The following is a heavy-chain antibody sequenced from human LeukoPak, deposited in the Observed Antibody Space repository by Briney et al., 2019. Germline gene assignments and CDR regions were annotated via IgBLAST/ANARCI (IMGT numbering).Heavy chain of an antibody. V-gene: IGHV4-59*01. D-gene: IGHD7-27*01. CDR1: GGSISSYY. J-gene: IGHJ4*02. CDR3: VGGAPNWGFDY. Sequence: SETLSLTCTVSGGSISSYYWSWIRQPPGRGLEWIGYISYSGSTNYNPSLKSRVTISVDTSKNQFSLKLSSVTAADTAVYYCVGGAPNWGFDYWGQGTLVTVSS. CDR2: ISYSGST.